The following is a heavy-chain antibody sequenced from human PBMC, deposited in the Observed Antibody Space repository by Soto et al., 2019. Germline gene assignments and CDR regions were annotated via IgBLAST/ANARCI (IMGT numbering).Heavy chain of an antibody. J-gene: IGHJ4*02. V-gene: IGHV3-23*01. CDR3: AKSGISSLYNFDY. CDR1: GFTFRSYA. Sequence: EVQLLESGGGLVQPGGSLRLSCAASGFTFRSYAMSWVRQAPGKGLEWVSTVSGSGSSTDYADSVKGRFTISRDNSKDTLFLQVNSLRAEDTAVYFCAKSGISSLYNFDYWGQGTLVTVSS. CDR2: VSGSGSST. D-gene: IGHD3-10*01.